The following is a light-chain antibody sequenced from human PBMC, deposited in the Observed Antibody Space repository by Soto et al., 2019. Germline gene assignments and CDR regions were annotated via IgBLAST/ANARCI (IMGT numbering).Light chain of an antibody. V-gene: IGKV3-15*01. CDR3: QQYNNWPPAT. Sequence: EIVMTQSPATLSVSPGERATLSCRASQTITNNLAWYQQKPGQAPRLLIYDASTRATGVPARFSGSGSGTEFTLTISSLQSEDFALYYCQQYNNWPPATFGQGTTLEIK. CDR2: DAS. J-gene: IGKJ1*01. CDR1: QTITNN.